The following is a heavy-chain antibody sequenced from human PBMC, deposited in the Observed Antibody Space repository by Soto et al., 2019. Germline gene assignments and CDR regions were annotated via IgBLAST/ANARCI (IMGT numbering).Heavy chain of an antibody. CDR3: AKDLVKVVATILVDY. CDR1: GFTFSSYG. D-gene: IGHD5-12*01. CDR2: ISYDGSNK. Sequence: GGSLRLSCAASGFTFSSYGMHWVRQAPGKGPEWVAVISYDGSNKYYADSVKGRFTISRDNSKNTLYLQMNSLRAEDTAVYYCAKDLVKVVATILVDYWGQATLVTVS. J-gene: IGHJ4*02. V-gene: IGHV3-30*18.